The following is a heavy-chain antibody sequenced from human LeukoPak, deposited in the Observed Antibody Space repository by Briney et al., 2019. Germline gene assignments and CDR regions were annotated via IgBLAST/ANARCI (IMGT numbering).Heavy chain of an antibody. CDR3: AKRAGQYGMDV. CDR2: VSYDGGNK. Sequence: GGSLRLSCAASGFTFSSYGIHWVRQAPGKGLEWVAVVSYDGGNKYYADSVKGRFTISRDNSQNTVYLRMNSLRAEDTAVYYCAKRAGQYGMDVWGQGTTVTVSS. J-gene: IGHJ6*02. V-gene: IGHV3-30*18. CDR1: GFTFSSYG. D-gene: IGHD4/OR15-4a*01.